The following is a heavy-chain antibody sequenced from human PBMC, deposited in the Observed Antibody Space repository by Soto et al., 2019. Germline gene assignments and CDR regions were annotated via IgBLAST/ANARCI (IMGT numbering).Heavy chain of an antibody. Sequence: GGSLRISCAASGFTFSSYGMHGVRQAPGKGLEWVAVIWYDGSNKYYADSVKGRFTISRDNSKNTLYLQMNSLRAEDTAVYYCAREIYSGYDDAFDIWGQGTMVTVSS. CDR1: GFTFSSYG. V-gene: IGHV3-33*01. J-gene: IGHJ3*02. CDR2: IWYDGSNK. CDR3: AREIYSGYDDAFDI. D-gene: IGHD5-12*01.